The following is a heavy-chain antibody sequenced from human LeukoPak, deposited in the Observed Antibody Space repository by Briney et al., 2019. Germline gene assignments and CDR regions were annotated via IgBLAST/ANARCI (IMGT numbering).Heavy chain of an antibody. J-gene: IGHJ4*02. D-gene: IGHD2-2*01. V-gene: IGHV1-46*01. CDR1: GYTFTSYY. CDR3: ARETIGYCSNTTCFPPDY. Sequence: ASVKVSCKASGYTFTSYYMHWVRQAPGQGLEWMGIINPSGGSTSYAQKFQGRVTMTRDTSTSTVYMELSSLRSDDTAVYFCARETIGYCSNTTCFPPDYWGQGTLVTVSS. CDR2: INPSGGST.